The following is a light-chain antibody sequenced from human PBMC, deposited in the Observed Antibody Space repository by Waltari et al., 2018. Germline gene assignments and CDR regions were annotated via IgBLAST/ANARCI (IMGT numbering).Light chain of an antibody. CDR3: QSYDSSLRGSL. V-gene: IGLV1-40*01. Sequence: QSGLTQPPSVSGAPGQRVTISCPGSSSNIGAGSCLSWYQVLPGKAPKLLIYGNNNRPSGVADRFSGSKSGTSASLAITGLQAEDEADYYCQSYDSSLRGSLFGGGTKLTVL. J-gene: IGLJ2*01. CDR2: GNN. CDR1: SSNIGAGSC.